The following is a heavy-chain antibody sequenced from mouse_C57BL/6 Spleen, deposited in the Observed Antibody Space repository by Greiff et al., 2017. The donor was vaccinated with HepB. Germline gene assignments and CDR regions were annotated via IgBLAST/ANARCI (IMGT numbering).Heavy chain of an antibody. D-gene: IGHD2-2*01. V-gene: IGHV2-2*01. Sequence: QVQLQQSGPGLVQPSQSLSITCTVSGFSLTSYGVHWVRQSPGKGLEWLGVIWSGGSTDYNAAFISRLSISKDNSKSQVFFKMNSLQADDTAIYYCSRNEDYGYDDWYFDVWGTGTTVTVSS. CDR1: GFSLTSYG. CDR3: SRNEDYGYDDWYFDV. CDR2: IWSGGST. J-gene: IGHJ1*03.